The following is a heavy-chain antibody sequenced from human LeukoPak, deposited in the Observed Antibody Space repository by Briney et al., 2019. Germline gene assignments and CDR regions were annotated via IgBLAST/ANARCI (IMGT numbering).Heavy chain of an antibody. CDR3: ARASRLLRYFDWSLPNDY. CDR1: GYTFTSYG. CDR2: ISAYNGNT. Sequence: GASVKVSCKASGYTFTSYGISWVRQAPGQGLEWMGWISAYNGNTNYAQKLQGRVTMTTDTSTSTAYMELRSLRSDDTAVYYCARASRLLRYFDWSLPNDYWGQGPLVTVSS. D-gene: IGHD3-9*01. V-gene: IGHV1-18*01. J-gene: IGHJ4*02.